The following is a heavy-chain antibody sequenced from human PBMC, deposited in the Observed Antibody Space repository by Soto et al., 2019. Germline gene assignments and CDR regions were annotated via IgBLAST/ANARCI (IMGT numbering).Heavy chain of an antibody. CDR2: IIPILGIA. CDR3: ARDSYSSGWDFDY. J-gene: IGHJ4*02. D-gene: IGHD6-19*01. V-gene: IGHV1-69*04. Sequence: SVKVSCKASGGTFSSYTISWVRQAPGQGLEWMGRIIPILGIANYAQKLQGRVTMTTDTSTSTAYMELRSLRSDDTAVYYCARDSYSSGWDFDYWGQGTLVTVSS. CDR1: GGTFSSYT.